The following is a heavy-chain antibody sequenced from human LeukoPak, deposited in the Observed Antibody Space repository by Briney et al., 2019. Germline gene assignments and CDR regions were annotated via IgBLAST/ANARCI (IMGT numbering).Heavy chain of an antibody. Sequence: ASVKVSCKPSGYTFTGYYMHWVRQAPGQGLEWMGRINTNSGGTNYTQNFQGRVTMTRDTFISTAYMELSRLRSEDTAVYYCALWFGELSFGYWGQGTLVTVSS. V-gene: IGHV1-2*06. J-gene: IGHJ4*02. CDR3: ALWFGELSFGY. CDR2: INTNSGGT. D-gene: IGHD3-10*01. CDR1: GYTFTGYY.